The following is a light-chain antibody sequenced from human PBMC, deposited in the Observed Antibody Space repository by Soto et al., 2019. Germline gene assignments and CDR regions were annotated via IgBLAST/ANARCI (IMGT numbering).Light chain of an antibody. CDR3: QHYNSYSEA. CDR2: EAS. J-gene: IGKJ1*01. V-gene: IGKV1-5*03. CDR1: QTISSW. Sequence: DIQMTQSPSTLSASVGDRVTITCLASQTISSWLDWYQHKPGKAPKLLIYEASALQSGVPSRFSGSGSGTEFTLTISSLQPDDFATYYCQHYNSYSEAFGQGTKVDI.